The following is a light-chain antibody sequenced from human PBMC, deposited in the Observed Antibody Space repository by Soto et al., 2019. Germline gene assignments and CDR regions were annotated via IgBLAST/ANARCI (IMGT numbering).Light chain of an antibody. CDR3: QQYGSSPLIT. CDR1: QRLSASD. V-gene: IGKV3-20*01. Sequence: EIVLTQSPGTLSLSPGQRATLSCRASQRLSASDIAWYQQKPGQAPKFLIYGVSSRATGIPDRFSGSGSGTDFTLTIRRLEPEDFAVYHCQQYGSSPLITCGQGTRLEIK. J-gene: IGKJ5*01. CDR2: GVS.